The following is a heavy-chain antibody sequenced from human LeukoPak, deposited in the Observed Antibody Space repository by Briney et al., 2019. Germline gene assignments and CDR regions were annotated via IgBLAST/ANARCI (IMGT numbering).Heavy chain of an antibody. Sequence: PGGSLRLSCAASGLTFSSYGMSWVRQAPGKGLEWVSAISGSGGSTYYADSVKGRFTISRDNAKNSLYLQMNSLRAEDTAVYYCARDSSSAFDYWGQGTLVTVSS. V-gene: IGHV3-23*01. J-gene: IGHJ4*02. CDR3: ARDSSSAFDY. D-gene: IGHD6-6*01. CDR2: ISGSGGST. CDR1: GLTFSSYG.